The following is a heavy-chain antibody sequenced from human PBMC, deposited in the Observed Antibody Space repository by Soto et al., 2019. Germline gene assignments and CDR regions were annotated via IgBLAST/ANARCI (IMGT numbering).Heavy chain of an antibody. CDR2: IGIGSSTK. D-gene: IGHD3-22*01. V-gene: IGHV3-48*04. CDR3: ARDAPYYYDSSLYGMDV. CDR1: GFTFRNYG. J-gene: IGHJ6*02. Sequence: GGSLRLSCAASGFTFRNYGMNWVRQAPGKGLEWVSYIGIGSSTKYYADSVKGRFTISRDNAKNTLYLQMNSLRAEDTAVYYCARDAPYYYDSSLYGMDVWGQGTTVTVSS.